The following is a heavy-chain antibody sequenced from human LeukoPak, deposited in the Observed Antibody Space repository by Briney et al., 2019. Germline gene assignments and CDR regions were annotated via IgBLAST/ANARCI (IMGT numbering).Heavy chain of an antibody. CDR3: ARDMDRYYMDV. Sequence: GGSLRLSCAASGFTFSSYWMHWVRQVPGKGLVWVSRINSEGTSTGYADSVKGRFTISRDNAKNTLYLQMNSLIAEDTAVYYCARDMDRYYMDVWGKGTTVTVSS. CDR2: INSEGTST. J-gene: IGHJ6*03. CDR1: GFTFSSYW. D-gene: IGHD3-10*01. V-gene: IGHV3-74*01.